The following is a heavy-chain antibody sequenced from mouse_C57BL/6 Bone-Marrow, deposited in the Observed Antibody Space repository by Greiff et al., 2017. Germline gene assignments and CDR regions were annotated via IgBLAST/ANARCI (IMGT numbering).Heavy chain of an antibody. CDR2: IWSGGST. Sequence: QVQLKQSGPGLVQPSQSLSITCTVSGFSLTSYGVHWVRPSPGKGLEWLGVIWSGGSTDYNAAFISRLSISKDNSKSQVFFKMNSLQADDTAIYYCAREKLGLVAYWGQGTLVTVSA. J-gene: IGHJ3*01. CDR3: AREKLGLVAY. D-gene: IGHD4-1*01. CDR1: GFSLTSYG. V-gene: IGHV2-2*01.